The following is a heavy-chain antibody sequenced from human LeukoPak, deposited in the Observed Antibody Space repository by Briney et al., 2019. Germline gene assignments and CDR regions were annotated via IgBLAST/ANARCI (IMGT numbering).Heavy chain of an antibody. V-gene: IGHV4-61*08. CDR3: ARDPKYYYDSSGYREGDAFDI. CDR2: IYYSGST. J-gene: IGHJ3*02. D-gene: IGHD3-22*01. Sequence: SQTLSLTCTVSGGSISSGGYYWSWIRQHPGKGLEWIGYIYYSGSTNYNPSLKSRVTISVDTSKSQFSLKLSSVTAADTAVYYCARDPKYYYDSSGYREGDAFDIWGQGTMVTVSS. CDR1: GGSISSGGYY.